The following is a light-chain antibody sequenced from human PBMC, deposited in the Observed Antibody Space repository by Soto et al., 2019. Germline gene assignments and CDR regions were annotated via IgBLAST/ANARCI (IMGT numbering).Light chain of an antibody. Sequence: QSVLTQSPSASGSPGQSVTISCTGSSSDVGAYNYVSWYQQHPRKAPTLMIYEVSKRPSGVPDRFSGSKSGNTASLTVSGLQADDEADYHCSSFAGSNNPVLFGGGTKVTVL. CDR1: SSDVGAYNY. CDR2: EVS. J-gene: IGLJ2*01. CDR3: SSFAGSNNPVL. V-gene: IGLV2-8*01.